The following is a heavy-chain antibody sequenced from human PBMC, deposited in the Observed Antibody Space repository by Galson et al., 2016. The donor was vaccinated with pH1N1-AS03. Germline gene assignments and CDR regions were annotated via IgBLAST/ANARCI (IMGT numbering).Heavy chain of an antibody. J-gene: IGHJ4*02. Sequence: SCKASGYTFINHYIYWVRQAPGQGLEWMGIINPSGGFTSYAQEFQGRVTMTRDTSTSTVYMELSSLKSEDTAVYHCARARACGGDCYVLDYWGQGTLVTVSS. CDR3: ARARACGGDCYVLDY. CDR2: INPSGGFT. V-gene: IGHV1-46*01. D-gene: IGHD2-21*02. CDR1: GYTFINHY.